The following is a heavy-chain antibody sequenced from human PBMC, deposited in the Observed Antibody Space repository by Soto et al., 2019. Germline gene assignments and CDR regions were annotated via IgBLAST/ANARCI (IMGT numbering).Heavy chain of an antibody. J-gene: IGHJ5*02. CDR3: ARSPRGTGRFDP. CDR2: INHSGST. V-gene: IGHV4-34*01. CDR1: CGSFSGYY. D-gene: IGHD1-1*01. Sequence: SETLSLTCAVYCGSFSGYYWSWIRQPPGKGLEWIGEINHSGSTNYNPSLKSRVTISVDTSKNQFSLKLSSVTAADTAVYYCARSPRGTGRFDPWGQGTLVTSPQ.